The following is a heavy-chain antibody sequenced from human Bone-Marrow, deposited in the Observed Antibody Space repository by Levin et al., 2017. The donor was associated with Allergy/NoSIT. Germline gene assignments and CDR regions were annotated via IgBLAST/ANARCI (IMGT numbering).Heavy chain of an antibody. Sequence: SGPTLVNPTQTLTLTCTFSGFSLSASGVGVGWIRQPPGKALEWLALINWNDDKRYNPLLKNRLTIVKDTAKGQVVLTMTIMDPVDTATYYCAHKSEYDFSYGMDVWDQGTTVTVSS. D-gene: IGHD3-3*01. CDR1: GFSLSASGVG. CDR2: INWNDDK. J-gene: IGHJ6*02. V-gene: IGHV2-5*01. CDR3: AHKSEYDFSYGMDV.